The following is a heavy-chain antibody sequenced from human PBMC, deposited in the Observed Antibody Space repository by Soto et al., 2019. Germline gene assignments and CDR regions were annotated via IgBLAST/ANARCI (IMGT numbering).Heavy chain of an antibody. CDR1: GGSFSDYY. V-gene: IGHV4-34*01. CDR3: ARVITMVRGVIKYYYYAMDV. D-gene: IGHD3-10*01. J-gene: IGHJ6*02. Sequence: QVQLQQWGAGLLKPSETLSLTCAVYGGSFSDYYWNWIRQPPGKGLEWIGEIKHSGSTNYSPSLKSRVTIPVDTSKIQFSLKLSSVTAADTAVYYCARVITMVRGVIKYYYYAMDVWGQGTTVTVSS. CDR2: IKHSGST.